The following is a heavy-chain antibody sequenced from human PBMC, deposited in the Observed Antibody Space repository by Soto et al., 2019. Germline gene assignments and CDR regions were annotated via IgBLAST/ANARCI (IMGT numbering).Heavy chain of an antibody. D-gene: IGHD2-15*01. CDR1: GDSLTNNHW. CDR2: IWHTGRP. CDR3: VRDSRTGCSSINCYMH. V-gene: IGHV4-4*02. J-gene: IGHJ4*02. Sequence: QLQLRESGPGLVQPSGTLSLTCEVSGDSLTNNHWWSWVRQAPGKGLDWIGVIWHTGRPSYNPSLKSRVAISIDKSKNQFSLKLSSVTAADTAVYYCVRDSRTGCSSINCYMHWGQGTMVTVSS.